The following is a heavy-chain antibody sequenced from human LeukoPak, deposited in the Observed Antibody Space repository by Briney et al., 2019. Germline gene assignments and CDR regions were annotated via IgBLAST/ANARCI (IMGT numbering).Heavy chain of an antibody. V-gene: IGHV3-33*01. CDR2: IWYDGSNK. J-gene: IGHJ6*04. D-gene: IGHD3-9*01. Sequence: PRRSLRLSCAASGFTFSSYGMHWVRQAPGKGPEWVAVIWYDGSNKYYADSVKGRFTISRDNSKNTLYLQMNSLRAEDTAVYYCARDLRYCMDVWGKGTTVTVSS. CDR1: GFTFSSYG. CDR3: ARDLRYCMDV.